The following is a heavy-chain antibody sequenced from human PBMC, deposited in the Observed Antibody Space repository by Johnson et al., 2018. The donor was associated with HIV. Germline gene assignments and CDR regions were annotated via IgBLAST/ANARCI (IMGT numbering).Heavy chain of an antibody. V-gene: IGHV3-15*01. CDR2: IKSKTDGGTT. Sequence: VQLVESGGGLVKPGGSLKLSCTASGFTFSNAWMNWVRHAPGKGLEWDGRIKSKTDGGTTDYAAPVKGKFTISRDDSKTTLYLQMNSLKTEDTAVYYCITGGSGTIPSGAFDIWGQGTMVTVSS. D-gene: IGHD1-26*01. J-gene: IGHJ3*02. CDR1: GFTFSNAW. CDR3: ITGGSGTIPSGAFDI.